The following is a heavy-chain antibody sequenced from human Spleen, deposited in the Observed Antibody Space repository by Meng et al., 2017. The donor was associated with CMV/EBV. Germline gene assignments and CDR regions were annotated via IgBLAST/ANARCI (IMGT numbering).Heavy chain of an antibody. D-gene: IGHD1-26*01. V-gene: IGHV1-18*01. CDR2: ISGYDGNT. J-gene: IGHJ3*02. CDR1: GYTFNSYA. Sequence: ASVKVSCKASGYTFNSYAISWVRQAPGQGLEWMGWISGYDGNTYYAQKLQDRVTMTSDTSTRTAYMELRSLRSDDTAVYYCARAGWEIRGHDAFDMWGQGTLVTVSS. CDR3: ARAGWEIRGHDAFDM.